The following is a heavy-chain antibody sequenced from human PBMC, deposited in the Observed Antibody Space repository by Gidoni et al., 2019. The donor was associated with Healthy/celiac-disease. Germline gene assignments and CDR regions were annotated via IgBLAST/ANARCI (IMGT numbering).Heavy chain of an antibody. V-gene: IGHV3-23*04. CDR2: MSGSGGST. Sequence: EVQLVESGGGLVQPGGSLRPSCAASGFTFSSYAMSWVRQAPGKGLEWVSAMSGSGGSTYYADSVKGRFTISRDNSKNTLYLQMNSLRAEDTAVYYCAKARDVVVVAATIDYWGQGTLVTVSS. CDR3: AKARDVVVVAATIDY. J-gene: IGHJ4*02. CDR1: GFTFSSYA. D-gene: IGHD2-15*01.